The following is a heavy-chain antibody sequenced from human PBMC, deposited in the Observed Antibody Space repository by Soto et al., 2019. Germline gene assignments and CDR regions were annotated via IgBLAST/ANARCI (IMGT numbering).Heavy chain of an antibody. V-gene: IGHV3-33*01. D-gene: IGHD4-17*01. CDR2: IWYDGSNK. Sequence: QVQLVESGGGVVQPGRSLRLSCAASGFTFSSYGMHWVRQAPGKVLEWVAVIWYDGSNKYYADSVKGRFTISRDNSKNTLYLQMNSLRAEDTAVYYCARGAGYGDYPVHASGMDVWGQGTTVTVSS. CDR1: GFTFSSYG. CDR3: ARGAGYGDYPVHASGMDV. J-gene: IGHJ6*02.